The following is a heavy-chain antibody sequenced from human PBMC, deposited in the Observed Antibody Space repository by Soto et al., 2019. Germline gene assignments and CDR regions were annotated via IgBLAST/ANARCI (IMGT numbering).Heavy chain of an antibody. CDR3: ARAGGYQYYFDY. J-gene: IGHJ4*02. D-gene: IGHD5-12*01. V-gene: IGHV4-34*01. CDR1: GGSLSGYY. Sequence: SETLSLTCAVSGGSLSGYYWSWIRQSPGKGLEWIGEINHRGSSDYNPLLKSRVTISVDASKNEFSLKLSSVTAADTAVYYCARAGGYQYYFDYWGQGTLVTVSS. CDR2: INHRGSS.